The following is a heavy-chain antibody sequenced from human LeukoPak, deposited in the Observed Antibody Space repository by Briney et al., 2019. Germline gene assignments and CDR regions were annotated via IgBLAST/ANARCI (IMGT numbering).Heavy chain of an antibody. D-gene: IGHD6-19*01. J-gene: IGHJ4*02. CDR2: ISYDGSNK. CDR3: ASPDSSGWYHSPDY. CDR1: GFTFSSYA. V-gene: IGHV3-30-3*01. Sequence: GGSLRLSCAASGFTFSSYAMHWVRQAPGKGLEWVAVISYDGSNKYYADSVKGRFTISRDNSKNTLYLQMNSLRAEDTAVYYCASPDSSGWYHSPDYLGQGTLVTVSS.